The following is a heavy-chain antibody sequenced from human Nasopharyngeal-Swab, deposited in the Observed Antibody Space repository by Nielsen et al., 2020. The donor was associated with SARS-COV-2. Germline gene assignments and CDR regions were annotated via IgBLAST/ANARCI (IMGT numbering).Heavy chain of an antibody. CDR3: AKDQASGVFDY. D-gene: IGHD3-10*01. Sequence: GESLKISCAASGFTFSSYAMSWARQAPGKGLEWVSAISGSGGSTYYADSVKGRFTISRDNSKNTLYLQMNSLRAEDTAVYYCAKDQASGVFDYWGQGTLVTVSS. CDR1: GFTFSSYA. CDR2: ISGSGGST. J-gene: IGHJ4*02. V-gene: IGHV3-23*01.